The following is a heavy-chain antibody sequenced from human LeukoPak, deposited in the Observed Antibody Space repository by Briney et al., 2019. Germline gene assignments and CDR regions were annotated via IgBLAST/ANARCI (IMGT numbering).Heavy chain of an antibody. V-gene: IGHV3-23*01. CDR2: VSGSGGDT. D-gene: IGHD1-1*01. CDR3: AKELIILPTGTVAFDI. Sequence: PGGSLRLSCAASGFTFSTNAMSWVRQAPGEGLEWVSAVSGSGGDTYYADSVKGRFTISRDNSKNTLYLQMNSLRAEDTAVYYCAKELIILPTGTVAFDIWGQGTMVPVSS. CDR1: GFTFSTNA. J-gene: IGHJ3*02.